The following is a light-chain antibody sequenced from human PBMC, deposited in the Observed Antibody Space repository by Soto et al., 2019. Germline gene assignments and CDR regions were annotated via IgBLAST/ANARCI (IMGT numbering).Light chain of an antibody. CDR3: HQYDSSPLT. CDR1: QSVSSSY. J-gene: IGKJ4*01. Sequence: EIVLTQSPGTLSLSPGERATLSCRASQSVSSSYLAWYQQKPGQAPRLLIYGASSRATGIPDRFSGSGSGTDFTLTISRLEPEDFAVYYCHQYDSSPLTFGGGTEAEIK. CDR2: GAS. V-gene: IGKV3-20*01.